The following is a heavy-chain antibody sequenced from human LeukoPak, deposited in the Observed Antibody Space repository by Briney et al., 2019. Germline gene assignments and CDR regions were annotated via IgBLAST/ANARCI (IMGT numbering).Heavy chain of an antibody. Sequence: GGSLRLSCAVSGFPFSSYWMHWVRQVPGKGLLWVSRINSDGSATIYADSVRGRFTISRDNAKNTLYLQMSGLRVEDTAVYHCASDSPYYGMDVWGQGTTVTVSS. CDR2: INSDGSAT. CDR1: GFPFSSYW. V-gene: IGHV3-74*01. J-gene: IGHJ6*02. CDR3: ASDSPYYGMDV.